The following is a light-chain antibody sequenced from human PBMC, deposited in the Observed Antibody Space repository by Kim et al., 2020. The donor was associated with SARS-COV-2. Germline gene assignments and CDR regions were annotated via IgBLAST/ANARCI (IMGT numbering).Light chain of an antibody. CDR3: QQSYSTLLT. CDR2: AAS. J-gene: IGKJ3*01. Sequence: DIQMTQSPSSLSAPVGDRVTITCLASQSISSYLNWYQQKPGKAPKLLIYAASSLQSGVPSRFSGSGSGTDFTLTISSLQPEDFATYYCQQSYSTLLTFGPGTKVDIK. V-gene: IGKV1-39*01. CDR1: QSISSY.